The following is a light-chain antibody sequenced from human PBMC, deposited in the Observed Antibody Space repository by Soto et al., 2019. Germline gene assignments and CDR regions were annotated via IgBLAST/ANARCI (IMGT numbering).Light chain of an antibody. J-gene: IGLJ1*01. V-gene: IGLV2-23*01. CDR1: SSDVGSYNL. CDR3: CSYAGSSTPYV. Sequence: QSALRQPAPLSGTPGQLITLPSTKTSSDVGSYNLVSWYQQHPGKAPKLMNYEGSKRPSGVSNRFSGSKSGNTASLTISGLQAEDEADYYCCSYAGSSTPYVFGTGTKVTVL. CDR2: EGS.